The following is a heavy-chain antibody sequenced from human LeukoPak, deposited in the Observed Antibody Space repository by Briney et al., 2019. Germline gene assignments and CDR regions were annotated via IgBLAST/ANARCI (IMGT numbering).Heavy chain of an antibody. V-gene: IGHV4-61*01. CDR1: GGSVSSGSYY. CDR2: IYYSGST. CDR3: ARGQFYDFWSGYYTPYYFDY. Sequence: SETLSLTCTVSGGSVSSGSYYWSWIRQPPGKGLEWIGYIYYSGSTNYNPSLKSRVTISVDTSKNQFSLKLSSVTAADTAVYYCARGQFYDFWSGYYTPYYFDYWGQGTLVTVSS. D-gene: IGHD3-3*01. J-gene: IGHJ4*02.